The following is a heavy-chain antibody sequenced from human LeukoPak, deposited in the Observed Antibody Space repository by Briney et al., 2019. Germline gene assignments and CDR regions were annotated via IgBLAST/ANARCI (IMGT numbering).Heavy chain of an antibody. CDR2: ISSRSSYI. Sequence: GGSLRLSCAGSGFTFSRYNMNWFRQATGKGLERVSSISSRSSYIFYADSVKGRFTISRDNAKNSLYLQMNSLGAEDTAVYYCARDAQWLVPEGYYYYMDVWGKGTTVTVSS. D-gene: IGHD6-19*01. CDR3: ARDAQWLVPEGYYYYMDV. J-gene: IGHJ6*03. V-gene: IGHV3-21*01. CDR1: GFTFSRYN.